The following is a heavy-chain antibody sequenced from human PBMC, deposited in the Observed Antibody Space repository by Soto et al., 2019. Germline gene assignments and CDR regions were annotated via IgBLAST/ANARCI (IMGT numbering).Heavy chain of an antibody. J-gene: IGHJ4*02. CDR2: IIPYYNTL. CDR1: EGTFNSYA. CDR3: ASGASRWYPYFFDS. V-gene: IGHV1-69*01. D-gene: IGHD6-13*01. Sequence: QAQVVQSGAEVRKPGSSVKLSCKASEGTFNSYAIAWVRQAPGQGFEWMGGIIPYYNTLNYAQKFQDRVTITADDSTNTVYMELSSLRSDATAVYFCASGASRWYPYFFDSWAQGTLVTVSS.